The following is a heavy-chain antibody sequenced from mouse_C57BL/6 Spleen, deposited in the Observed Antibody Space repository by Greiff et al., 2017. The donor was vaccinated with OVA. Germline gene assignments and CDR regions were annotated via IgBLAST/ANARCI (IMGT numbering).Heavy chain of an antibody. J-gene: IGHJ2*01. V-gene: IGHV1-15*01. CDR2: IDPETGGT. Sequence: QVQLQQSGAELVRPGASVTLSCKASGYTFTDYEMHWVKQTPVHGLEWIGAIDPETGGTAYNQKFKGKAILTADKSSSTAYMELRSLTSEDSAVYYCTRTGYGSSYGYFDDWGKGTTLTVSS. CDR3: TRTGYGSSYGYFDD. CDR1: GYTFTDYE. D-gene: IGHD1-1*01.